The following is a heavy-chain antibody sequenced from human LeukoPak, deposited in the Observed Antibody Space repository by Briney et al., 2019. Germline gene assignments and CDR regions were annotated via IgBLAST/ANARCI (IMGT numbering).Heavy chain of an antibody. Sequence: ASVKVSCKASGYTFTSYGISWVRQAPGQGLEWMGWISAYNGNTNYAQKLQGRVTMTTDTSTSTAYMELRSLRSDDTAVYYCARGGFIGQQLVDDAFDIWGQGTMVTVSP. D-gene: IGHD6-13*01. CDR1: GYTFTSYG. CDR3: ARGGFIGQQLVDDAFDI. V-gene: IGHV1-18*01. J-gene: IGHJ3*02. CDR2: ISAYNGNT.